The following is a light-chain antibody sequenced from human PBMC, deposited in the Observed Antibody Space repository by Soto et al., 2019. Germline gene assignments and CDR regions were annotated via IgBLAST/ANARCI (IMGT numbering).Light chain of an antibody. J-gene: IGLJ2*01. CDR3: SSYTTTRTVV. Sequence: QSVLTQPASVSGSPGQSITISCTGTSSDIGGFNYVSWYQHHPGKAPKLMIHNVSSRPSGVSDRFSGSKSGYTASPTISGLQAEDEADYYCSSYTTTRTVVFGGGTKVTVL. V-gene: IGLV2-14*03. CDR2: NVS. CDR1: SSDIGGFNY.